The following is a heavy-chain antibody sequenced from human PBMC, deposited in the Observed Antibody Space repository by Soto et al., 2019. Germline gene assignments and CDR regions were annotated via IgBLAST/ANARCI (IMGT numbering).Heavy chain of an antibody. V-gene: IGHV3-33*01. CDR1: GFTFSSFG. CDR3: ARDGQQTSPYSLDV. CDR2: IWSDGSNK. J-gene: IGHJ3*01. D-gene: IGHD6-13*01. Sequence: QVQLVESGGGVVQPGRSLRLSCAASGFTFSSFGMHWVRQAPGKGLEWVAFIWSDGSNKYYVDSVKGRFAISRDSSKNTVYLKMNSLRAEDTAVYYCARDGQQTSPYSLDVWGQGTMVIVSS.